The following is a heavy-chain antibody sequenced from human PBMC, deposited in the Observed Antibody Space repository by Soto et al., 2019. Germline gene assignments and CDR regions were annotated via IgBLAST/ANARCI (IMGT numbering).Heavy chain of an antibody. J-gene: IGHJ4*02. CDR2: IIPLFGTA. D-gene: IGHD2-21*02. CDR3: ASKPACGGDCYAFDS. CDR1: GGIFSSNT. V-gene: IGHV1-69*06. Sequence: QVYLVQSGAEVKKPGSSMKISCKASGGIFSSNTINWVRQAAGQGLEWMGGIIPLFGTAKYAEKFQGRVPITPDKSKKTEYMELTSLRSEDTAVYYCASKPACGGDCYAFDSWGQGTLVTVSS.